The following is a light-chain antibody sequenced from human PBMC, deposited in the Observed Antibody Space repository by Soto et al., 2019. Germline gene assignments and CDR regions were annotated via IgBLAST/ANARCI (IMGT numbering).Light chain of an antibody. CDR3: QQYDHFVT. Sequence: DIQMTQSPSSLAASVGDRVTITCRASQVLKNYLNLYQQKQGKAPKLLIYAGSNLEIGVPSRLSGSGSGTHFIFTIDSLQPEDIATYYCQQYDHFVTFGGGTKVEF. CDR2: AGS. CDR1: QVLKNY. V-gene: IGKV1-33*01. J-gene: IGKJ4*01.